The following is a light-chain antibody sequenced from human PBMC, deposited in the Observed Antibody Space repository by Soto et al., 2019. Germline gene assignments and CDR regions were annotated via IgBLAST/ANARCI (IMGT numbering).Light chain of an antibody. Sequence: QSVLTQPASVSGSPGQSITISCTVTSSDVGSYNYVSWYQQHPGKAPKLMIYEVSYRPSGVSNRFSASKSGNTASLTISGLQAEDEADYYCSSFTTTTTLVVFGGGTKVTLL. CDR2: EVS. V-gene: IGLV2-14*01. CDR3: SSFTTTTTLVV. CDR1: SSDVGSYNY. J-gene: IGLJ2*01.